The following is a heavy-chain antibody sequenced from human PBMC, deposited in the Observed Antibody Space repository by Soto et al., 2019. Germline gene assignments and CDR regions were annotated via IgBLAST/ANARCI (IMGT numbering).Heavy chain of an antibody. J-gene: IGHJ4*02. CDR2: ISCDGSNK. CDR1: GFTFSSYA. V-gene: IGHV3-30-3*01. D-gene: IGHD6-19*01. CDR3: ARDLSPVGIAVLEGPDY. Sequence: QVQLVESGGGVVQPGRSLRLSCAASGFTFSSYAMHWVRQAPGKGLEWVAVISCDGSNKYYADSVKGRFTISRDNSKNQLYLQMNSLRAEDKAVYYCARDLSPVGIAVLEGPDYWGQGTLVTASS.